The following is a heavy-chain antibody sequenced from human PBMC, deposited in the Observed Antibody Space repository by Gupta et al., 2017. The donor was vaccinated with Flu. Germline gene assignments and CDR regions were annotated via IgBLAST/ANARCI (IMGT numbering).Heavy chain of an antibody. CDR2: INHRGSP. CDR3: ARVVAVRGETRVLFGEKLYNRFDP. V-gene: IGHV4-34*01. J-gene: IGHJ5*02. CDR1: GGSFSPYY. Sequence: QVQLQQWGAGLLKPSETLSLTCAVYGGSFSPYYWTWIWIRQPPGKGLEWVGEINHRGSPNYNPSLRSRVTISMDTSKNQFSLRLTSVAAADTAVYYCARVVAVRGETRVLFGEKLYNRFDPWGQGTLVIVAS. D-gene: IGHD3-10*02.